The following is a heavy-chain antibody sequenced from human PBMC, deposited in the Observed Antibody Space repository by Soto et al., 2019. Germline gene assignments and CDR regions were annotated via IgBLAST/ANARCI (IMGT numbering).Heavy chain of an antibody. Sequence: SETLSLTCTVSGGSISSYYWSWIRQPPGKGLEWIGYIYYSGSTNYNPSLKSRVTISVDTSKNQFSLKLSSVTAADTAVYYCARFIGGYCSSKSCLPLGWFDPWGQGNLVTVSS. CDR2: IYYSGST. D-gene: IGHD2-2*01. V-gene: IGHV4-59*01. J-gene: IGHJ5*02. CDR1: GGSISSYY. CDR3: ARFIGGYCSSKSCLPLGWFDP.